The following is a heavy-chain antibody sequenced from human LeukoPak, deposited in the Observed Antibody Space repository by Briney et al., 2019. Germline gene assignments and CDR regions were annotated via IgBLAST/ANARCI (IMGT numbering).Heavy chain of an antibody. CDR2: IYYSGST. CDR3: ARAGRGFGVVIMGFDY. CDR1: GGSISSGGYY. Sequence: PSQTLSLTCTVSGGSISSGGYYWSWIRQHPGKGLEWIGYIYYSGSTYYNPSLKSRVTISVDTSKNQFSLKLSSVTAADTAVYYCARAGRGFGVVIMGFDYWGQGTLVTVSS. D-gene: IGHD3-3*01. V-gene: IGHV4-31*03. J-gene: IGHJ4*02.